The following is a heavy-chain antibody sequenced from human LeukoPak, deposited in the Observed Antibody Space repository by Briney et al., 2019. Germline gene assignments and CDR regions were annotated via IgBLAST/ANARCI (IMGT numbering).Heavy chain of an antibody. CDR2: IYYSVST. J-gene: IGHJ1*01. V-gene: IGHV4-31*02. CDR3: AREGYDGSGYYYGYFQH. D-gene: IGHD3-22*01. Sequence: LRLSCAASGFTFSSYWMHWVRQHPGKGLEWIGYIYYSVSTYYNPSLKSRVTISVDTSKNQFSLKLSSVTAADTAVYYCAREGYDGSGYYYGYFQHWGQGTLVTVSS. CDR1: GFTFSSYW.